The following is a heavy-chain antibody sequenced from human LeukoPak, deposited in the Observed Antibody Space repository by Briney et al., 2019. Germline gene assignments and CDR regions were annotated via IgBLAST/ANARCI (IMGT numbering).Heavy chain of an antibody. CDR3: ARQGAQWLVPYDY. J-gene: IGHJ4*02. CDR2: IYPGDSDT. V-gene: IGHV5-51*01. CDR1: GYSFTSYW. D-gene: IGHD6-19*01. Sequence: GESLKISCKGSGYSFTSYWIGWVRQMPGKGLEWRGIIYPGDSDTRYSPSFEGQVTISADKSIRPAYLQWSSLKASDTAMYYCARQGAQWLVPYDYWGQGTLVTVSS.